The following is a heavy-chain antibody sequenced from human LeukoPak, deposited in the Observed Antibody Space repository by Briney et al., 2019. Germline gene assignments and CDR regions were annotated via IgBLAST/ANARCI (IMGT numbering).Heavy chain of an antibody. CDR2: ISEGSSTV. CDR1: GFTFSSYG. V-gene: IGHV3-48*02. J-gene: IGHJ6*03. CDR3: ARGIAARRPYYFYFDV. D-gene: IGHD6-6*01. Sequence: GGSLRLSCAASGFTFSSYGMHWVRQTPGKGPEWLAYISEGSSTVYYADSVKGRFTISRDNDKNSLYLRMSRLRDEDTAVYYCARGIAARRPYYFYFDVWGKGNMLSVSS.